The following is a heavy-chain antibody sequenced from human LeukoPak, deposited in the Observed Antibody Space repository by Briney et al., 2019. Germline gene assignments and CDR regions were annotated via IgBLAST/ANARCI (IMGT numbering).Heavy chain of an antibody. D-gene: IGHD7-27*01. CDR1: GGSRNSYY. CDR3: ARGRISNWGFEGTLFDA. CDR2: ITHSGGT. Sequence: SETLSLTCTVSGGSRNSYYWSWIRQPPGKGLEWIGFITHSGGTDFDSSLGGRVTISVDTSKNQFSLRLTSMTAADTAVYFCARGRISNWGFEGTLFDAWGQGVLVTVSS. V-gene: IGHV4-59*01. J-gene: IGHJ4*02.